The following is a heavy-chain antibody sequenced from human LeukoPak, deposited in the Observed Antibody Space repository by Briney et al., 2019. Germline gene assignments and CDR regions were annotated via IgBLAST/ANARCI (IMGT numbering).Heavy chain of an antibody. CDR1: GASTSSGSYY. CDR3: ARGPPGIIPDTGWFDA. V-gene: IGHV4-61*02. J-gene: IGHJ5*02. CDR2: IYISGTS. Sequence: SESLSLTCTVSGASTSSGSYYWSWIRQPAGKGLEWIGRIYISGTSNYNPSFKSRLTISIDKSKNHFSLTLSPVTAADTAVYYCARGPPGIIPDTGWFDAWGQGTLVTVSS. D-gene: IGHD1-14*01.